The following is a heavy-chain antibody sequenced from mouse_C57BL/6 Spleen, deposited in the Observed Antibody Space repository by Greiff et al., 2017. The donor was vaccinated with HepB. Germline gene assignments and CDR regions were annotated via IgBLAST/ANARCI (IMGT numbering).Heavy chain of an antibody. CDR3: AIFYYYGSSPWFAY. CDR2: IHPSDSDT. V-gene: IGHV1-74*01. J-gene: IGHJ3*01. CDR1: GYTFTSYW. Sequence: QVQLQQPGAELVKPGASVKVSCKASGYTFTSYWMHWVKQRPGQGLEWIGRIHPSDSDTNYNQKFKGKATLTVDKSSSTAYMQLSSLTSEASAVYYCAIFYYYGSSPWFAYWGQGTLVTVSA. D-gene: IGHD1-1*01.